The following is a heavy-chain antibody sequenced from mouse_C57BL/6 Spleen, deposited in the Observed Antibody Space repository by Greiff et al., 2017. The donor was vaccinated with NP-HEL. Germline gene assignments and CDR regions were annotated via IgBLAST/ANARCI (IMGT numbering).Heavy chain of an antibody. J-gene: IGHJ1*03. CDR1: GFTFTDYY. CDR2: IRNKANGYTT. D-gene: IGHD2-4*01. CDR3: ARDYHYWYFDV. V-gene: IGHV7-3*01. Sequence: EVKLVESGGGLVQPGGSLSLSCAASGFTFTDYYMSWVRQPPGKALEWLGFIRNKANGYTTEYSASVKGRFTISRDNSQSILYLQMNALRAEDSATYYCARDYHYWYFDVWGTGTTVTVSS.